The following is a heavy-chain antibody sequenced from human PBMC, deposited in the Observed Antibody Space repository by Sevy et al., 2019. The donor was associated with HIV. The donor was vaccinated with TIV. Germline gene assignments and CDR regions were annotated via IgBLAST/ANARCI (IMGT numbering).Heavy chain of an antibody. CDR3: AGGRVVRGVITALDY. Sequence: GGSLRLSCAASGFTVSSNYMSWVRQAPGKGLEWVSVIYSGGSTYYADSVKGRFTISRDNSKNTLYLQMNSLRAEDTAVYYCAGGRVVRGVITALDYWGQGTLVTVSS. CDR1: GFTVSSNY. D-gene: IGHD3-10*01. V-gene: IGHV3-53*01. J-gene: IGHJ4*02. CDR2: IYSGGST.